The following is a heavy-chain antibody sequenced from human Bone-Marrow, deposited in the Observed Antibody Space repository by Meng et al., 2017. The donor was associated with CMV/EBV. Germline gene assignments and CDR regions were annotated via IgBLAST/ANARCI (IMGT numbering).Heavy chain of an antibody. V-gene: IGHV3-30-3*01. J-gene: IGHJ4*02. CDR3: ARVLRYFDWSPPFDH. CDR2: ISYDGSNK. CDR1: GFIFSSYA. D-gene: IGHD3-9*01. Sequence: GGSLRFSCAASGFIFSSYAMHWVRQAPGKGLEWVAVISYDGSNKYYADFVKGRFTISRDNSKNTLYLQMNSLRAEDTAVYYCARVLRYFDWSPPFDHWGQATLVTVSS.